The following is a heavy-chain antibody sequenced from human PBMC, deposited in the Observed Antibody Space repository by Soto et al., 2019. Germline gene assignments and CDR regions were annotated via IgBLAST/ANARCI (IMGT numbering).Heavy chain of an antibody. CDR2: ISGTADTT. D-gene: IGHD6-19*01. CDR1: GFTFSTHV. V-gene: IGHV3-23*01. Sequence: EVQLLESGGGLVQPGGSLRLSCAASGFTFSTHVMNWVRQAPGKGLEWVSAISGTADTTYYADSVKGRFTISRDNSKNTLYLQMNSLRAEDTAVHFCARYRIAVAGTASDFWGQGTLVTVSS. J-gene: IGHJ4*02. CDR3: ARYRIAVAGTASDF.